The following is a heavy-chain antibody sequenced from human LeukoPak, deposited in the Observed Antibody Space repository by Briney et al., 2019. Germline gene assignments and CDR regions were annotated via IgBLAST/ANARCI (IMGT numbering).Heavy chain of an antibody. CDR2: VRYDGTNK. CDR3: AKDKSYFDSGGYRYFDD. D-gene: IGHD3-22*01. CDR1: GFTFSSSG. Sequence: GGSLRLSCAASGFTFSSSGMHWVRQAPGKGLEWVAFVRYDGTNKYYADSVKGRFTISRDNSKDTLYLQMNSLRPEDTALYYCAKDKSYFDSGGYRYFDDWGQETLVTVSS. J-gene: IGHJ4*02. V-gene: IGHV3-30*02.